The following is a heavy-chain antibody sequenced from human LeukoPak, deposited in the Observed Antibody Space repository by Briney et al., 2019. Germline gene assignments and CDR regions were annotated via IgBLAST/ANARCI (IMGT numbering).Heavy chain of an antibody. V-gene: IGHV3-23*01. D-gene: IGHD3-22*01. Sequence: GGSLRLSCAASGFTFSSYAMSWVRQAPGKGLEWVSGISGSGGSTYYADSVKGRFTISRDNSKNTLYLQMNSLRAEDRAVYYCAISLAYDSSGSSRGYFDYWGQGTLVTVSS. J-gene: IGHJ4*02. CDR2: ISGSGGST. CDR3: AISLAYDSSGSSRGYFDY. CDR1: GFTFSSYA.